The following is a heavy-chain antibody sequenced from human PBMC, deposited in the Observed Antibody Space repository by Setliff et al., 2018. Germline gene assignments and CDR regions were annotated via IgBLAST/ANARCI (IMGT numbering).Heavy chain of an antibody. CDR1: GYIFTDYY. D-gene: IGHD6-19*01. CDR2: LNPKSGAT. V-gene: IGHV1-2*02. Sequence: GASVKVSCKASGYIFTDYYIHWMRQAPGQGPEWMGWLNPKSGATHYVQKFEGRITMTRVTSINTAYLEVTSLTSDDTAVYYCARPAVAAYNWFDPWGQGTLVTVS. CDR3: ARPAVAAYNWFDP. J-gene: IGHJ5*02.